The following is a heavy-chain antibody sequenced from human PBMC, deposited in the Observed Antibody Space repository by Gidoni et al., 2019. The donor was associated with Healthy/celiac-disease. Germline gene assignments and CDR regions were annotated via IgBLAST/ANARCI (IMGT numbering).Heavy chain of an antibody. Sequence: QVQLVQSGAEVKKPGASVKVSCKASGYTFTSYAMHWVRQAPGQRLEWVGWINAGNGNTKYSQKFQGRVTITRDTSASTAYMELSSLRSEDTAVYYCARSRGGSSWNTPFDPWGQGTLVTVSS. V-gene: IGHV1-3*01. CDR2: INAGNGNT. CDR3: ARSRGGSSWNTPFDP. D-gene: IGHD6-13*01. CDR1: GYTFTSYA. J-gene: IGHJ5*02.